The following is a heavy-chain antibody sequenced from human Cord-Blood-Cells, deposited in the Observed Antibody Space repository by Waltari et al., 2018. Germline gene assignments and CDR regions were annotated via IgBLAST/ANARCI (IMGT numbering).Heavy chain of an antibody. Sequence: QLQLQESGPGLVKPSETLSLTCTVSGGSISSSSYYWGWFRQPPGQGLEWIGSIYYSGSTYYNPSLKSRVTISVDTSKNQFSLKLGSVTAADTAVYYCAIYDSSGYYFDYWGQGTLVTVSS. D-gene: IGHD3-22*01. J-gene: IGHJ4*02. CDR2: IYYSGST. CDR1: GGSISSSSYY. V-gene: IGHV4-39*01. CDR3: AIYDSSGYYFDY.